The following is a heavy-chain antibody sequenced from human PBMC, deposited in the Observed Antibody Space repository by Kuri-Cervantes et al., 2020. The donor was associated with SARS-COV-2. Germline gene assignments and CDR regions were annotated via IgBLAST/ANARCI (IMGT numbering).Heavy chain of an antibody. V-gene: IGHV1-69*13. CDR3: ATRVAVDTDYYYYYMDV. D-gene: IGHD5-18*01. J-gene: IGHJ6*03. CDR2: IAPIFGKT. CDR1: GHTFFSYA. Sequence: SVKVSCKASGHTFFSYAISWVRQAPGQWLEWMGGIAPIFGKTDYAQKFQGRVTITADESTNTVYMELSSLRSEDTVVYYCATRVAVDTDYYYYYMDVWGTGTTVTVSS.